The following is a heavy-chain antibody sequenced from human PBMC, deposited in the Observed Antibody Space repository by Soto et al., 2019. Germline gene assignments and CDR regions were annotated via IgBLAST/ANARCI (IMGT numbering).Heavy chain of an antibody. CDR1: GGSISSSSYY. CDR3: ARHLGYYGSGSSSKFDP. V-gene: IGHV4-39*01. D-gene: IGHD3-10*01. J-gene: IGHJ5*02. Sequence: SETLSLTCTVSGGSISSSSYYWGWIRQPPGKGLEWIGSIYYSGSTYYNPSLKSRVTISVDTSKNQFSLKLSSVTAADTAVYYCARHLGYYGSGSSSKFDPWGQGTLVTVSS. CDR2: IYYSGST.